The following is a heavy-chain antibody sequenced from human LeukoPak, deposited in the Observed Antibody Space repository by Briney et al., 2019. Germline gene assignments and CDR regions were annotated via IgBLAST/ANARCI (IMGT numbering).Heavy chain of an antibody. J-gene: IGHJ4*02. Sequence: GGSLRLSCAASGFTFSSYGMSWVRQAPGKGLEWVSAISGSGGSTYYADSVKGRFTISRDNSKNTLYLQMNSLRAEDTAVYYCANEGDHLYYFDYWGQGTLVTVSS. CDR1: GFTFSSYG. CDR3: ANEGDHLYYFDY. D-gene: IGHD3-10*01. CDR2: ISGSGGST. V-gene: IGHV3-23*01.